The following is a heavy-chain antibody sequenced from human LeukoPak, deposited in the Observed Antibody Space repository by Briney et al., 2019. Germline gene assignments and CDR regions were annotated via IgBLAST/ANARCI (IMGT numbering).Heavy chain of an antibody. CDR3: TREGYFHDSSGYENDALDV. CDR2: IRRDGTT. CDR1: GFTVSTKY. J-gene: IGHJ3*01. D-gene: IGHD3-22*01. V-gene: IGHV3-53*01. Sequence: GGSLRLSCAASGFTVSTKYMAWVRQAPGKGLEWVSVIRRDGTTSYADYVKGRFTISRDNSKSTLYLQMNSLTAEDTAVYYCTREGYFHDSSGYENDALDVWGQGTMVTISS.